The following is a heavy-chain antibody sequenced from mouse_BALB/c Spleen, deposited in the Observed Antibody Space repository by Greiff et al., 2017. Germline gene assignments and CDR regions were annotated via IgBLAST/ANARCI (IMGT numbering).Heavy chain of an antibody. J-gene: IGHJ2*01. Sequence: EVQLQQSGTVLARPGASVKMSCKASGYTFTSYWMHWVKQRPGQGLEWIGDIYPGNSDTSYNQKFKGKAKLTAVTSTSTAYMQLSSLTTEDSAVYYCTRRVNYFDYWGQGTTLTVSS. CDR1: GYTFTSYW. D-gene: IGHD2-13*01. V-gene: IGHV1-5*01. CDR3: TRRVNYFDY. CDR2: IYPGNSDT.